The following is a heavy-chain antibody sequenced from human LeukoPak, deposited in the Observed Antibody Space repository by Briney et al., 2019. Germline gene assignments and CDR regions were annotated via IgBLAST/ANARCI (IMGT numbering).Heavy chain of an antibody. Sequence: ASVKVSCKASGYTFTSYGISWVRQAPGQGLEWMGWISAYNGNTNYAQKFQGRVTMTRNTSISTAYMELSSLRSEDTAVYYCARGPGLDYWGQGTLVTVSS. J-gene: IGHJ4*02. CDR2: ISAYNGNT. V-gene: IGHV1-18*01. CDR1: GYTFTSYG. CDR3: ARGPGLDY.